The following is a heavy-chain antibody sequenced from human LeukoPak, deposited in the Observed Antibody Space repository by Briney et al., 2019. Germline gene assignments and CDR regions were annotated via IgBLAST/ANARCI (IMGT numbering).Heavy chain of an antibody. D-gene: IGHD3-22*01. J-gene: IGHJ4*02. CDR1: GGTFSSYA. Sequence: ASVKVCCKASGGTFSSYAISRVRQAPGQGLEWMGGIILILGIANYAQKLQGRVTITADKSTSTAYMELSSLRSEDTAVYYCARDGYYYDSSGYYSFDYWGQGTLVTVSS. CDR2: IILILGIA. CDR3: ARDGYYYDSSGYYSFDY. V-gene: IGHV1-69*04.